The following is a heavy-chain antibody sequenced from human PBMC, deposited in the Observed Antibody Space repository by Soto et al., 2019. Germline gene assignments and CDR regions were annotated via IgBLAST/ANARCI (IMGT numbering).Heavy chain of an antibody. D-gene: IGHD3-10*01. CDR2: IYYSGST. J-gene: IGHJ4*02. CDR3: GRGRSGQLVVFY. CDR1: GGSISSYY. V-gene: IGHV4-59*01. Sequence: SETLSLTCTVSGGSISSYYWSWIRQPPGKGLEWIGYIYYSGSTNYNPSLKSRVTISVDTSKNQFSLKLSSVTAADTAVYYCGRGRSGQLVVFYWGQGTPVTVSS.